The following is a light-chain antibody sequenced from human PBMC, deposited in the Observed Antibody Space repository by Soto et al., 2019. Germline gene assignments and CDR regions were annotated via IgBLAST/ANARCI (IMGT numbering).Light chain of an antibody. Sequence: TQSPGTLSLSPVERATLSCRASHSVTSYLSWYQQIPGQAPRLLIYDASRRATGIPARFSGSGSGTEFTLTISSLQSEDFAVYYCQQYNNWPWTFGQGTKV. CDR3: QQYNNWPWT. J-gene: IGKJ1*01. V-gene: IGKV3D-15*01. CDR1: HSVTSY. CDR2: DAS.